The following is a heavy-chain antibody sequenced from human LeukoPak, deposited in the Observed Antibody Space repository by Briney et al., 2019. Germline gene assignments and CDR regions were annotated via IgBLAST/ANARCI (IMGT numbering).Heavy chain of an antibody. CDR3: ARARYYSSGWPHFDY. CDR2: IDPSDSYT. CDR1: GYSFTSYW. V-gene: IGHV5-10-1*01. Sequence: GESLKISCKGSGYSFTSYWISWVRQMPGKGLEWMGRIDPSDSYTNYSPSFQGHVTISADKSISTAYLQWSSLKASDTAMYYCARARYYSSGWPHFDYWGQGTLVTVSS. J-gene: IGHJ4*02. D-gene: IGHD6-25*01.